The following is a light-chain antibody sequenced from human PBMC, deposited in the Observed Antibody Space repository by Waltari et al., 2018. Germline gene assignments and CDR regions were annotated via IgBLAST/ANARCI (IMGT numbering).Light chain of an antibody. CDR2: EVT. V-gene: IGLV2-8*01. Sequence: QSALTQPPSASGSPGQPVTIPCPGRSGDVANSNYVSWYQQHPGKAPKLMSYEVTKRPSGVPDRFSGSKSGNTASLTVSGLQAEDEADYYCSSYAGSNNLMFGGGTKVTVL. CDR3: SSYAGSNNLM. CDR1: SGDVANSNY. J-gene: IGLJ3*02.